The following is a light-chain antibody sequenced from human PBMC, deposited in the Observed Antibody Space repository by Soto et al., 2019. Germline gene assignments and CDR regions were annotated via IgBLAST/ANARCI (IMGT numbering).Light chain of an antibody. CDR1: SSDIGGYNA. V-gene: IGLV2-14*01. J-gene: IGLJ1*01. CDR3: NSFRVSHLYV. CDR2: EVT. Sequence: QSVLTQPASVSGSPGQTITISCTGTSSDIGGYNAVSWYQHHPGKAPKLIIYEVTHRPSGVSDRFSASKSGNTAFLTISGLQAEDEADYYCNSFRVSHLYVFGTGTKLTVL.